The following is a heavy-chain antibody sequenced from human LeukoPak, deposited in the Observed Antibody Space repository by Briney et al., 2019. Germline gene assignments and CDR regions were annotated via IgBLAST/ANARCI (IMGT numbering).Heavy chain of an antibody. V-gene: IGHV1-2*02. CDR3: ARGFIMVRGHFRKFGGYYFDY. D-gene: IGHD3-10*01. J-gene: IGHJ4*02. CDR1: GYTFTGYY. Sequence: ASVKVSCKASGYTFTGYYMHWVRQAPGQGLEWMGWINPNSGGTNYAQKFQGRVTMTRNTSISTAYMELSSLRSEDTAVYYCARGFIMVRGHFRKFGGYYFDYWGQGTLVTVSS. CDR2: INPNSGGT.